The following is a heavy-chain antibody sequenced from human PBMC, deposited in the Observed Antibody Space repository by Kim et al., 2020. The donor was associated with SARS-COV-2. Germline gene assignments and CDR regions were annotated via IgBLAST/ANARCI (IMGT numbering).Heavy chain of an antibody. V-gene: IGHV3-33*01. J-gene: IGHJ4*02. CDR2: IWYDGSKE. CDR3: GREDSVTWWVKY. CDR1: GFTFSSHG. D-gene: IGHD1-26*01. Sequence: GGSLRLSCVASGFTFSSHGIHWVRQAPGKGLEWVAVIWYDGSKECYAESVKGRFTVSRDDSKNTVYLQMNSLRVEDTGVYYCGREDSVTWWVKYWGQGTLVTVSA.